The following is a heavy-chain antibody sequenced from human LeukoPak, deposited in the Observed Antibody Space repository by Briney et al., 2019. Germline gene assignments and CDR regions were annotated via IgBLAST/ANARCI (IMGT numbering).Heavy chain of an antibody. CDR2: IIPIFGTA. D-gene: IGHD6-13*01. J-gene: IGHJ4*02. V-gene: IGHV1-69*05. Sequence: SVKVSCKASGGTFSSYAISWVRQAPGQGLEWMGGIIPIFGTANYAQKLQGRVTMTTDTSTSTAYMELRSLRSDDTAVYYCARVGSDSSSWWSFRSTLYYFDYWGQGTLVTVSS. CDR3: ARVGSDSSSWWSFRSTLYYFDY. CDR1: GGTFSSYA.